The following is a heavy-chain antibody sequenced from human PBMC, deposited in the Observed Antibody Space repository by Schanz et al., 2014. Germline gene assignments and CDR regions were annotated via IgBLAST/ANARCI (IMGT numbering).Heavy chain of an antibody. V-gene: IGHV3-13*01. CDR1: GFTFSSYA. Sequence: EGQLLESGGGLIQPGGSLRLSCAASGFTFSSYAMSWVRQAPGKGLEWVSTIGYLGDTYYPDSVKGRFTVSRDSGQNSLYLQMNSLRAGDTAVYYCARVPYGSGSYWDYWGQGTLVTVSS. CDR2: IGYLGDT. D-gene: IGHD3-10*01. J-gene: IGHJ4*02. CDR3: ARVPYGSGSYWDY.